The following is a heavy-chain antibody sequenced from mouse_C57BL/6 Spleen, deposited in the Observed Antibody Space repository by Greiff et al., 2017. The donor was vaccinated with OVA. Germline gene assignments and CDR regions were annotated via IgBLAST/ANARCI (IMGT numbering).Heavy chain of an antibody. CDR3: ARWIYYGSSYAGDWYFDV. V-gene: IGHV14-2*01. CDR1: GFNIKDYY. Sequence: EVQLQQSGAELVKPGASVKLSCTASGFNIKDYYMHWVKQRTEQGLEWIGRIDREDGETKYAPKFQGKATIKAAPSSNTAYLQFSTLTSEDTAVYYCARWIYYGSSYAGDWYFDVWGTGTTVTVSS. J-gene: IGHJ1*03. D-gene: IGHD1-1*01. CDR2: IDREDGET.